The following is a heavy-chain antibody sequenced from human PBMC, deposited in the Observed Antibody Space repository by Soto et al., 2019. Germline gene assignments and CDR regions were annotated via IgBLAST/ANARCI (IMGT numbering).Heavy chain of an antibody. J-gene: IGHJ6*02. V-gene: IGHV1-69*13. CDR2: IIPIFGTA. Sequence: SGKVCFKASGGPFSSYAISLVRQAPGQGLEWMGGIIPIFGTANYAQKFQGRVTITADESTSTAYMELSSLRSEDTAVYYCARPCSGCPTGGMDVWGHGTTVTVSS. CDR3: ARPCSGCPTGGMDV. CDR1: GGPFSSYA. D-gene: IGHD6-19*01.